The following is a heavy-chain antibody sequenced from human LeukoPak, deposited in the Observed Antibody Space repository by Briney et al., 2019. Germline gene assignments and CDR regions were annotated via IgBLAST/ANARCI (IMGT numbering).Heavy chain of an antibody. D-gene: IGHD3-16*01. Sequence: PSETLSLTCTVSGGSLTSYYWSWIRQPPGKGLEWIGHIYYSGSTNYNPSLKSRVTISVDTSKNQFSLKLSSVTAADTAMYYCTRAPSRSWGSTFDYWGQGTLVTVSS. CDR1: GGSLTSYY. CDR2: IYYSGST. CDR3: TRAPSRSWGSTFDY. V-gene: IGHV4-59*01. J-gene: IGHJ4*02.